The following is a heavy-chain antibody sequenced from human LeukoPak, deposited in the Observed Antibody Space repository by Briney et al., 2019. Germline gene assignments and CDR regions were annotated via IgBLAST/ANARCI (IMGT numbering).Heavy chain of an antibody. J-gene: IGHJ4*02. D-gene: IGHD3-10*01. CDR3: ARGAYGSGSLFDC. CDR2: ISSSSSYI. Sequence: GGSLRLSCAASGFTFSSYGMNWVRQAPGKGLEWVSSISSSSSYIYYADSVKGRFTISRDNAKNSLYLQMNSLRAEDTAVYYCARGAYGSGSLFDCWGQGTLVTVSS. V-gene: IGHV3-21*01. CDR1: GFTFSSYG.